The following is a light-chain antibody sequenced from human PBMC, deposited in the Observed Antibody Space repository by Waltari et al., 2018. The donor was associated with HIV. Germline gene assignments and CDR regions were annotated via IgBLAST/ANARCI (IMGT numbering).Light chain of an antibody. CDR1: QTIGDY. J-gene: IGKJ3*01. V-gene: IGKV1-39*01. CDR2: STT. CDR3: EQIYTFPLFT. Sequence: DIQLTQSPSPLSAFVVDSATIICRANQTIGDYVNWYQQKPGELPKLLIYSTTSLHPGVPSRFSGSGSGTDFALTISSLQSEDFATYYCEQIYTFPLFTFGPGTKVDIK.